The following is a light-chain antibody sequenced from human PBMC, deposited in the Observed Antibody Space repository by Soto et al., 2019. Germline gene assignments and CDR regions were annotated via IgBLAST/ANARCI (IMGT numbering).Light chain of an antibody. CDR2: GAA. J-gene: IGKJ4*01. Sequence: EIVLTQSPGTLSLSPGERATLSCRASQSVSRTYLAWYQQKPGQAPRLLIYGAASRATGIPDRFSGSGSGTDFTLTISRLDPEDFAVYYCQQYESSPTTFGGGTKVEIK. CDR1: QSVSRTY. CDR3: QQYESSPTT. V-gene: IGKV3-20*01.